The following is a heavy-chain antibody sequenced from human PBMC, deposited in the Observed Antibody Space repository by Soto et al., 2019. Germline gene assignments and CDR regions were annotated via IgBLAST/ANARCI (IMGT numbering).Heavy chain of an antibody. CDR2: IWYDGSNK. V-gene: IGHV3-33*01. CDR3: ARASAARPGDY. J-gene: IGHJ4*02. D-gene: IGHD6-6*01. CDR1: GFTFSSYG. Sequence: GGSLRLSCAASGFTFSSYGMHWVRQAPGKGLEWVAVIWYDGSNKYYADSVKGRFTISRGNSKNTLYLQMNSLRAEDTAVYYCARASAARPGDYWGQGILVTVSS.